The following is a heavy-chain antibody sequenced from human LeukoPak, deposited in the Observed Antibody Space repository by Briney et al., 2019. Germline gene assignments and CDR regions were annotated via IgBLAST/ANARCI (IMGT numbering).Heavy chain of an antibody. V-gene: IGHV4-34*01. D-gene: IGHD3-16*01. CDR3: ARAITWTTRPYYFDY. CDR1: GGSFSGYY. J-gene: IGHJ4*02. CDR2: INHSGST. Sequence: PSETLSLTCAVYGGSFSGYYWSWIRQPPGKGLEWIGEINHSGSTNCNPSLKSRVTISVDTSKNQFSLKLSSVTAADTAVYYCARAITWTTRPYYFDYWGQGTLVTVSS.